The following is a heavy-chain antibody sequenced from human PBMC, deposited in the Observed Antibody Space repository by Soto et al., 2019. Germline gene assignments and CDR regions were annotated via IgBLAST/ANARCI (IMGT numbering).Heavy chain of an antibody. V-gene: IGHV1-69*01. Sequence: QVQLVQSGAEVKKPGSSVKVSCKASGGTFSSYAISWVRQAPGQGLEWMGGIIPIFGTANYAQKFQGRVTITADEYTSTAYMELSSLRSEDTAVYYCARRRCSSTSCHVPYFDYWGQGTLVTVSS. CDR1: GGTFSSYA. J-gene: IGHJ4*02. CDR3: ARRRCSSTSCHVPYFDY. CDR2: IIPIFGTA. D-gene: IGHD2-2*01.